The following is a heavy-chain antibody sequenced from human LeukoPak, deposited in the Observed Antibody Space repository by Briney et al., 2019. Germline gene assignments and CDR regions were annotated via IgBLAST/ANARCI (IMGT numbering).Heavy chain of an antibody. V-gene: IGHV3-74*01. CDR2: INPDGSRR. CDR1: GFTVSSNY. CDR3: ARDLRGTRDY. Sequence: GGSLRLSCAASGFTVSSNYMSWVRQAPGKGLEWVSRINPDGSRRDYADSVKGRFTISRDNAKNTLYLQMNSLRAEDTAVYFCARDLRGTRDYWGQGTLVTVSS. D-gene: IGHD2-15*01. J-gene: IGHJ4*02.